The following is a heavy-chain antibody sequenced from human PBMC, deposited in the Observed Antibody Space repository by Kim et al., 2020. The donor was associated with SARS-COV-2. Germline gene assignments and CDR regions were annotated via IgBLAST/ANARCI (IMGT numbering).Heavy chain of an antibody. CDR1: GFTFSSYA. Sequence: GGSLRLSCAASGFTFSSYAMHWVRQAPGKGLEWVAVISYDGSNKYYADSVKGRFTISRDNSKNTLYLQMNRLRAEDTAVYYCARDRFRVLIWFGELADWGQGTLDPVST. V-gene: IGHV3-30*04. D-gene: IGHD3-10*01. J-gene: IGHJ4*02. CDR3: ARDRFRVLIWFGELAD. CDR2: ISYDGSNK.